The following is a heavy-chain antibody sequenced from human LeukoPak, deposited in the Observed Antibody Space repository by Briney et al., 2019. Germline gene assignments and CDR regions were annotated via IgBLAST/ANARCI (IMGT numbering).Heavy chain of an antibody. D-gene: IGHD3-10*01. J-gene: IGHJ4*02. Sequence: ASVKVSCKASGYTFISYDINWVRQATGQGLEWMGWMNPKSGNTGYAQKFQAKVTFARNTSISTAYMELSSLRFQDTAVYYCAGAIRVIRGTVQYHFDNWGQGTLVTVSS. CDR2: MNPKSGNT. CDR1: GYTFISYD. CDR3: AGAIRVIRGTVQYHFDN. V-gene: IGHV1-8*01.